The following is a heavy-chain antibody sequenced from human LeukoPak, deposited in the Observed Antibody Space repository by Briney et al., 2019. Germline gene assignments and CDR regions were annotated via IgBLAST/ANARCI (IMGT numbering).Heavy chain of an antibody. D-gene: IGHD3-22*01. J-gene: IGHJ5*02. CDR1: GGSISSSSYY. Sequence: SETLSLTCTVSGGSISSSSYYWGWIRQPPGKGLEWIGSIYYSGSTYYNPSLKSRVTISVDTSKNQFSLKLSSVTAADTAVYYCARHVWYYYDSSGYYYGWFDPWGQGTLVTVSS. CDR2: IYYSGST. V-gene: IGHV4-39*07. CDR3: ARHVWYYYDSSGYYYGWFDP.